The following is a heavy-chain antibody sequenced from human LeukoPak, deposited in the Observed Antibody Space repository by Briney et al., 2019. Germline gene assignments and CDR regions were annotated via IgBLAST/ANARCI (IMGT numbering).Heavy chain of an antibody. CDR2: ISGSSDYI. J-gene: IGHJ5*02. CDR1: GFTFSSYT. V-gene: IGHV3-21*01. Sequence: PGGSLRLSCAASGFTFSSYTMNWVRQAPGKGLEWVSSISGSSDYIFYADSVKGRFTISRDNAKNSLYLQMNSLRVEDTAVYYCARAGIGQESRWLENWFDPWGQGTLVTVSS. D-gene: IGHD4-23*01. CDR3: ARAGIGQESRWLENWFDP.